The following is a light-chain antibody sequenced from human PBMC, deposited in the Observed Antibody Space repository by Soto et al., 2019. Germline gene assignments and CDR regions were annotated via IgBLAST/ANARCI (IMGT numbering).Light chain of an antibody. CDR2: DVS. CDR3: SSYTSSSTLV. V-gene: IGLV2-14*01. CDR1: SSDVGGHNS. J-gene: IGLJ1*01. Sequence: QSALTQPASVSGSPGQSITIYCTGTSSDVGGHNSVAWYQHNPGKAPKLMIYDVSNRPSGVSSRFSGSKSGNTASLSISGLQAEDEADYYCSSYTSSSTLVFGTGTKVTVL.